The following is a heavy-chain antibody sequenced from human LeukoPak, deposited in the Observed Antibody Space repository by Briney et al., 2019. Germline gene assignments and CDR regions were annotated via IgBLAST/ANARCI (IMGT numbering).Heavy chain of an antibody. Sequence: PSETLSLTCTISGGSISSYYWSWIRQPAGKGLEWIGRIYTSGSTNYNPSLKSRVTMSVDTSKNQFSLKLSSVTAADTAVYYCASQTRYCSSTSCYHDAFDIWGQGTMVTVSS. D-gene: IGHD2-2*01. CDR3: ASQTRYCSSTSCYHDAFDI. CDR1: GGSISSYY. CDR2: IYTSGST. J-gene: IGHJ3*02. V-gene: IGHV4-4*07.